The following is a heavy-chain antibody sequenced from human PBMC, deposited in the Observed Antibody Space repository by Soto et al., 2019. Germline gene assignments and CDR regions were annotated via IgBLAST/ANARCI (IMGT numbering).Heavy chain of an antibody. CDR2: INPSGGST. J-gene: IGHJ4*02. CDR3: ARGGVGVPAAIGTKDY. D-gene: IGHD2-2*01. Sequence: QVQLVQSGAEVKKPGASVKVSCKASGYTFTSYYMHWVRQAPGQGLEWMGIINPSGGSTSYAQKFQGRVTMTRDTSTSTVYMELSSLRSEDTAVYYCARGGVGVPAAIGTKDYWGQGTLVTVSS. V-gene: IGHV1-46*01. CDR1: GYTFTSYY.